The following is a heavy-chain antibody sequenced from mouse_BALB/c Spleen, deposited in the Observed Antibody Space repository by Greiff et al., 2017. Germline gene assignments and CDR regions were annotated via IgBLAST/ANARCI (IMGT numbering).Heavy chain of an antibody. CDR2: IWSGGST. CDR3: ARKGDGYYVYYAMDY. J-gene: IGHJ4*01. Sequence: QVQLNESGPGLVQPSQSLSITCTVSGFSLTSYGVHWVRQSPGKGLEWLGVIWSGGSTDYNAAFISRLSISKDNSKSQVFFKMNSLQANDTAIYYCARKGDGYYVYYAMDYWGQGTSVTVSS. D-gene: IGHD2-3*01. CDR1: GFSLTSYG. V-gene: IGHV2-2*02.